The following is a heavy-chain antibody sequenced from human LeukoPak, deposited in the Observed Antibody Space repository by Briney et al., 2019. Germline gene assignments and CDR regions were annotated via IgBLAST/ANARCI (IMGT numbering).Heavy chain of an antibody. Sequence: PSETLSLTCTVSGGTISSGSYYWSWIRQPAGKGLEWIGRIYTSGSTNYNPSLKSRVTISVDTSKNQFSLKLSSVTAADTAVSYCARVGLTEDRPYGDYYHYYYYGMDVWGQGTTVTVSS. CDR3: ARVGLTEDRPYGDYYHYYYYGMDV. V-gene: IGHV4-61*02. CDR1: GGTISSGSYY. J-gene: IGHJ6*02. D-gene: IGHD4-17*01. CDR2: IYTSGST.